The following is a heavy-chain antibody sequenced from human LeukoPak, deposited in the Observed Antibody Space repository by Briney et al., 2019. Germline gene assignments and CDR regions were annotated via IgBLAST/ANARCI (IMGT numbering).Heavy chain of an antibody. V-gene: IGHV3-23*01. D-gene: IGHD2-15*01. CDR2: ISGSGSST. J-gene: IGHJ4*02. Sequence: GGSLSLSCAASGFTFNNYAMTWVLQPPRKGPEWVSGISGSGSSTYYEDSLKGRFTISRDNSKNTLYLQMNSLRAEDTAVYYCAKDTWIVVAATSVLDYWGQGTLVTVSS. CDR3: AKDTWIVVAATSVLDY. CDR1: GFTFNNYA.